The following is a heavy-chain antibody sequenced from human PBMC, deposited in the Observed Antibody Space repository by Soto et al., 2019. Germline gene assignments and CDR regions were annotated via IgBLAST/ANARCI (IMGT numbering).Heavy chain of an antibody. J-gene: IGHJ4*01. D-gene: IGHD6-19*01. CDR3: AREASPQLLVSNPPDY. CDR2: ISSSSSYI. Sequence: GGSLRLSGAGSGFTFSSYGINWVRQAPGKGLEWVSSISSSSSYIYYADSVKGRFTISRDNAKNSLYLQMYSLRAEDTAVYYCAREASPQLLVSNPPDYLGHGTLVNVSS. CDR1: GFTFSSYG. V-gene: IGHV3-21*01.